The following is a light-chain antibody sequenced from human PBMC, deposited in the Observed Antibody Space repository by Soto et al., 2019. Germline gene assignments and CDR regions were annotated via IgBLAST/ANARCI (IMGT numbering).Light chain of an antibody. CDR2: GAS. CDR1: QSVSTY. V-gene: IGKV3-11*01. CDR3: HQRSYWPPFT. J-gene: IGKJ3*01. Sequence: EVVLTQSPATLSLSPGERATLSCRASQSVSTYLAWYQQKPGQPPRLLIYGASNRATGTPARFSGSGSGTDFTLTISSLEPEDFAVYYCHQRSYWPPFTFGPGTKLEIK.